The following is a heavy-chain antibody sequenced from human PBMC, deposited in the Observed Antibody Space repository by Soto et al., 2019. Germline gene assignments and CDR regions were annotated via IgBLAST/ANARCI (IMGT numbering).Heavy chain of an antibody. CDR3: ARDYLVVPHRVIDY. D-gene: IGHD2-2*01. J-gene: IGHJ4*02. CDR2: IKEDGSAA. V-gene: IGHV3-7*01. Sequence: PGGSLRLSCAASGFTFSNHWMTWIRQSPGKGPERVGNIKEDGSAAYYVDSVKGRFTISRDNSKNTLYLQMNSLRAEDTAVYYCARDYLVVPHRVIDYWGQGTLVTVSS. CDR1: GFTFSNHW.